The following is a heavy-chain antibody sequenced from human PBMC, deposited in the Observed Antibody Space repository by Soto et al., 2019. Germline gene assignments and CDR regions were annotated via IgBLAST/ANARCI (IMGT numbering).Heavy chain of an antibody. Sequence: KPSEILSLTCTVSGGSFSGYFWTWIRQPPGKGLEWLAEINHSGITNYNPSVESRVSMSVDTSKNQFSLRLYSVTAADTAVYYCVRGPYNYNSRYFDYRGQGTLVTVSS. CDR3: VRGPYNYNSRYFDY. V-gene: IGHV4-34*01. D-gene: IGHD1-1*01. J-gene: IGHJ4*02. CDR2: INHSGIT. CDR1: GGSFSGYF.